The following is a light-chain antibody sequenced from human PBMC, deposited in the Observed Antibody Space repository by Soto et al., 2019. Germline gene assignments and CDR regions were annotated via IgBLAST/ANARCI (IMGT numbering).Light chain of an antibody. CDR3: AAWDDSLSGRV. J-gene: IGLJ3*02. CDR2: RNN. Sequence: QPVLTQPPSASGTPGQRVTLSCSGSSSNIGSNYVYWYQQLPGTAPKLLIYRNNQRPSGVPDRFSGSKSGTSASLAINGLGSEDEADYYCAAWDDSLSGRVFGGGTKLTVL. V-gene: IGLV1-47*01. CDR1: SSNIGSNY.